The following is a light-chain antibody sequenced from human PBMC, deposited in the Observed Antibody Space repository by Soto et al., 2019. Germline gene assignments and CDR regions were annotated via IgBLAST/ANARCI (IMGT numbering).Light chain of an antibody. CDR1: QSISSW. Sequence: IHMTQSPSTLSASVVDRVTITFRASQSISSWLAWYQQKPGKAPKLLIYDASSLESGVPSRFSGSGSGTEFTLTISSLQPDDFATYYCQQYNSYQTFGQGTKVDIK. CDR2: DAS. V-gene: IGKV1-5*01. J-gene: IGKJ2*01. CDR3: QQYNSYQT.